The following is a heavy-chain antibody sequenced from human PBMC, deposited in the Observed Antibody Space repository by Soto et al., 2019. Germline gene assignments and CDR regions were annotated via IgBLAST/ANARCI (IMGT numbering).Heavy chain of an antibody. D-gene: IGHD2-8*01. CDR1: GTSISSYY. J-gene: IGHJ4*02. CDR2: IHHSGTT. CDR3: ARYNSYAIDY. Sequence: SETLSLTCTVSGTSISSYYWSWIRQPPGKGLEWIANIHHSGTTNYNPSLASRVTLSVDTSKNQFSLKMTSVTAADRAMYFCARYNSYAIDYWGRGTLVTVSS. V-gene: IGHV4-59*01.